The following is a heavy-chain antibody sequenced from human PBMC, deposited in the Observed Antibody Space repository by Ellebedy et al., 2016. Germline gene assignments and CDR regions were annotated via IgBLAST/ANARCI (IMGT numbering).Heavy chain of an antibody. D-gene: IGHD1-26*01. J-gene: IGHJ4*02. V-gene: IGHV1-24*01. Sequence: ASVKVSXXVSGYTLTELSMHWVRQAPGKGLEWMGGFDPEDGETIYAQKFQGRVTMTEDTSTDTAYMELSSLRSEDTAVYYCATGGGEWELLIDYWGQGTLVTVSS. CDR3: ATGGGEWELLIDY. CDR1: GYTLTELS. CDR2: FDPEDGET.